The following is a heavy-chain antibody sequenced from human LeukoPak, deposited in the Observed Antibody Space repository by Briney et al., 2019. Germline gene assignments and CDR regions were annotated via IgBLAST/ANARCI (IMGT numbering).Heavy chain of an antibody. V-gene: IGHV4-61*01. J-gene: IGHJ4*02. CDR2: IYYSGST. CDR3: ARTRSYSGSYYRDY. D-gene: IGHD1-26*01. Sequence: SVTLSLTCTVSGGSVSSGSYYWSWIRQPPGKGLEWIGYIYYSGSTNYNPSLKSRVTISVDTSKNQFSLKLSSVTAADTAVYYCARTRSYSGSYYRDYWGQGTLVTVSS. CDR1: GGSVSSGSYY.